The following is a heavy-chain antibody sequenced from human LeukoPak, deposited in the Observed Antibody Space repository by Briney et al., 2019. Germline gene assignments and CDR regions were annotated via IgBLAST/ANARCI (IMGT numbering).Heavy chain of an antibody. CDR1: GFTFSSYW. J-gene: IGHJ4*02. CDR3: ARVFIRGGMITFSGVIAGFDY. CDR2: GNSDGSST. D-gene: IGHD3-16*02. Sequence: PGGSLRLSCAASGFTFSSYWMRWVRHAPGRGLVWVLRGNSDGSSTIYAASVKGRFTLSRDTAKNSLCLQMNSVRAADPDVDYCARVFIRGGMITFSGVIAGFDYWGQGTLVTVSS. V-gene: IGHV3-74*01.